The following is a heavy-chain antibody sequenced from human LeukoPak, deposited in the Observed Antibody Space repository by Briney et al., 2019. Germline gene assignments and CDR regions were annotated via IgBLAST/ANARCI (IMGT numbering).Heavy chain of an antibody. CDR3: ARAIYDILTGYYDY. CDR1: GFTFSSYE. CDR2: ISSSGSTI. D-gene: IGHD3-9*01. J-gene: IGHJ4*02. V-gene: IGHV3-48*03. Sequence: GGSLRLSCAASGFTFSSYEMNWVRQAPGKGLEWVSYISSSGSTIYYADSVKGRFTISRDNAMNSLYLQMNSLRAEDTAVYYCARAIYDILTGYYDYWGQGTLVTVSS.